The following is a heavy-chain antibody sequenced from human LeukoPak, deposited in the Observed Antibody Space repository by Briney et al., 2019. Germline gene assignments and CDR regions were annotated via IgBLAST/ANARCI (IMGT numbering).Heavy chain of an antibody. V-gene: IGHV1-69*13. D-gene: IGHD1-1*01. J-gene: IGHJ4*02. CDR1: GGTFSSYA. Sequence: SVKVSCKASGGTFSSYAISWVRQAPGQGLEWMGGIIPIFGTANYAQKFQGRVTITADESTSTAYMELSSLRSEDTAVYYCARKGVHDGSAEPFDYWGQGTLVTVSS. CDR2: IIPIFGTA. CDR3: ARKGVHDGSAEPFDY.